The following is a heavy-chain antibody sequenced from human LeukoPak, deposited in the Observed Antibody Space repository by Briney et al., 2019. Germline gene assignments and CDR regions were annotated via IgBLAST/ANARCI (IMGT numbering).Heavy chain of an antibody. CDR3: SRGPMQLWLHYGMDV. V-gene: IGHV3-49*04. CDR2: IRSKAYRGTT. CDR1: GFTFGDHA. D-gene: IGHD5-18*01. Sequence: GGSLRPSCAASGFTFGDHAMGWVRQSPGKGREWVGFIRSKAYRGTTEYAASVKGRFTISRDDSNSIAYQQMNSLKTDDTAMYYCSRGPMQLWLHYGMDVWGQGTTVIVSS. J-gene: IGHJ6*02.